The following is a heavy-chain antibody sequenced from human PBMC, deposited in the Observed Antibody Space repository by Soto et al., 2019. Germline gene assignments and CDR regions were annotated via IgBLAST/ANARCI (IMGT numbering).Heavy chain of an antibody. V-gene: IGHV3-30-3*01. Sequence: PGGSLRLSCAASVFTFISYEMHWVRQTPGKGLEWVAIISYDGSNKYYADSVKGRFTFSRDNSRNMLYLQMNSLRAEDAAVYYCVRRSTLSYHGMDVWGQGTTVTVSS. CDR3: VRRSTLSYHGMDV. CDR2: ISYDGSNK. D-gene: IGHD4-4*01. J-gene: IGHJ6*02. CDR1: VFTFISYE.